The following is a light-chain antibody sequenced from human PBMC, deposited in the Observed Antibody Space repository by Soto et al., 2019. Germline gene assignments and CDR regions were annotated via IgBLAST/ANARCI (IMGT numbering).Light chain of an antibody. Sequence: QSVLTQPPSVSGAPGQRVTISSTGTSSNIGAGYDVPWYQQLPGVAPKPLIFGNSNRDAGVPDRFSGSTSGTSASLAITGLQAEDEADYYCQSYDTSLNVVLFGGGTKLTVL. CDR3: QSYDTSLNVVL. J-gene: IGLJ2*01. CDR2: GNS. V-gene: IGLV1-40*01. CDR1: SSNIGAGYD.